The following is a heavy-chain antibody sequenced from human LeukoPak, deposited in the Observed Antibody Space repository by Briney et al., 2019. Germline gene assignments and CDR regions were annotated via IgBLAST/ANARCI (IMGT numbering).Heavy chain of an antibody. CDR2: IYYSGST. D-gene: IGHD3-9*01. V-gene: IGHV4-59*08. J-gene: IGHJ5*02. CDR3: ARRRYFDWLAGSWFDP. CDR1: GGSISSYY. Sequence: SETLSLTCTVSGGSISSYYWSWIRQPPGKGLEWIGYIYYSGSTNYNPSLKSRVTISVDTSKNQFSLKLSSVTAADTAVYYCARRRYFDWLAGSWFDPWGQGTLVTVSS.